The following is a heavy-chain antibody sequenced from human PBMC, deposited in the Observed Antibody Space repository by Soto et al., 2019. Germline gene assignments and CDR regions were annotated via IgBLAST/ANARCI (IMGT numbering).Heavy chain of an antibody. V-gene: IGHV1-69*06. CDR1: GGTFSSYA. CDR3: ARVQGSQNAFAI. CDR2: IIPIFGTA. J-gene: IGHJ3*02. Sequence: SVKVSCKASGGTFSSYAISWVRQAHAQGLEWMGAIIPIFGTANYAQKFPGSATNTADKFTSTAYVEVRSLRSEDTAVYYCARVQGSQNAFAICGQGTMVTVSS.